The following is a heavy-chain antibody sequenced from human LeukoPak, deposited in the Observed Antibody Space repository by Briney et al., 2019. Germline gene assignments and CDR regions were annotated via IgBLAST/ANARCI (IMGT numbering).Heavy chain of an antibody. CDR3: VRDGYGSSWYWDSWFDP. J-gene: IGHJ5*02. Sequence: GGSLTLSCAASGFTFSSYWMSWVRHAPGKALERVANIKQDGSEKYYVDSVRGRFTIPRNNAKNSLYLQMYSLRAEDTAVYYCVRDGYGSSWYWDSWFDPWGQGTLVTVSS. CDR2: IKQDGSEK. D-gene: IGHD6-13*01. CDR1: GFTFSSYW. V-gene: IGHV3-7*01.